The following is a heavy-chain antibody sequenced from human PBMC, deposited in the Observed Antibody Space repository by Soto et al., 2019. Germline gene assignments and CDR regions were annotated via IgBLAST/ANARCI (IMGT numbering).Heavy chain of an antibody. D-gene: IGHD4-17*01. V-gene: IGHV4-59*08. CDR3: ARAYGDYVFDY. Sequence: TSETLSLTCTVSGGSISSYYWSWIRQPPGKGLEWIGYIYYSGSTNYNPSLKSRVTISVDTSKNQFSLKLNSMTAADTAVYYCARAYGDYVFDYWGQGTLVTVSS. J-gene: IGHJ4*02. CDR2: IYYSGST. CDR1: GGSISSYY.